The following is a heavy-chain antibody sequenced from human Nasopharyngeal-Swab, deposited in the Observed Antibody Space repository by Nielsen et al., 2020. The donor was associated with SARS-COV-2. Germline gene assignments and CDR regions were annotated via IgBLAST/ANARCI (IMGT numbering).Heavy chain of an antibody. D-gene: IGHD6-19*01. CDR3: AKDFNQYNSGWYDG. V-gene: IGHV3-43*02. Sequence: GGSLRLSCAASGFTFDDYAMHWVRQAPGKGLEWVSVTSGDGTNTYYADSVRGRFTISRDNSKNSLCLQMNSLRTEDTALYYCAKDFNQYNSGWYDGWGKGTTVTVSS. J-gene: IGHJ6*04. CDR1: GFTFDDYA. CDR2: TSGDGTNT.